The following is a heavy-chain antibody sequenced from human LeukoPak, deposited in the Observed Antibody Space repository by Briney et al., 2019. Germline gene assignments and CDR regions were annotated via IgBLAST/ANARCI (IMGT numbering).Heavy chain of an antibody. J-gene: IGHJ4*02. CDR1: GYSFIRYA. D-gene: IGHD3-22*01. CDR2: VNGGNDKT. CDR3: ARDFDSSFSFDY. Sequence: GASVKVSCKASGYSFIRYALDWVRQAPGQRPEWMGWVNGGNDKTAYSKKFQGRVSITRDPSASTTYMELRSLRPEDTAVYYCARDFDSSFSFDYWGQGTLVTVSS. V-gene: IGHV1-3*01.